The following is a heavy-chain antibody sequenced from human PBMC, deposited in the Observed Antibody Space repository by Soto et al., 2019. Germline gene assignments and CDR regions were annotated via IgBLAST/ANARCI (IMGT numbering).Heavy chain of an antibody. CDR1: GGSISSYY. D-gene: IGHD3-22*01. J-gene: IGHJ4*02. CDR3: ARGDYYDSSGYYYVGFDY. CDR2: IYYSGST. V-gene: IGHV4-59*01. Sequence: SETLSLTCTVSGGSISSYYWSWIRQPPGKGLEWIGYIYYSGSTNYNPSLKSRVTISVDTSKNQFSLKLSSVAAADTAVYYCARGDYYDSSGYYYVGFDYWGQGTLVTVS.